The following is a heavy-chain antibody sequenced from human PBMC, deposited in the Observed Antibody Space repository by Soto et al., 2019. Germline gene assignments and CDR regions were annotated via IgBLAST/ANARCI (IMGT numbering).Heavy chain of an antibody. Sequence: SETLSLTCAVYGGSFSGYYWSWIRPPPGKGLEWIGYIYHSGSTYYNPSLKSRVTISVDRSKNQFSLKLSSVTAADTAVYYCARAPVPAAGIYYYGMDVWGQGTTVTVSS. V-gene: IGHV4-34*01. D-gene: IGHD2-2*01. J-gene: IGHJ6*02. CDR2: IYHSGST. CDR3: ARAPVPAAGIYYYGMDV. CDR1: GGSFSGYY.